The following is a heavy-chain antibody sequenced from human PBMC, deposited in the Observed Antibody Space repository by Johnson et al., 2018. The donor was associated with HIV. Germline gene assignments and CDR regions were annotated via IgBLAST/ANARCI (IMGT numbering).Heavy chain of an antibody. CDR1: GLTFSSYG. D-gene: IGHD6-6*01. CDR3: ARGRTTAARRWGNDALDS. CDR2: ISYDGSNK. V-gene: IGHV3-30*03. Sequence: QVQLVESGGGVVQPGQSLRLSCAASGLTFSSYGMHWVRQAPGKGLEWVALISYDGSNKYYADSVKGRFTVSRDNSKNTVDLHMDSLRPEDTSVYFCARGRTTAARRWGNDALDSWGLGTMVTVSS. J-gene: IGHJ3*02.